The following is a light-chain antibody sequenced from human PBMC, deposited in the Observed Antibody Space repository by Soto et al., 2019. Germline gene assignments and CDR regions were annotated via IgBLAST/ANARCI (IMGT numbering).Light chain of an antibody. CDR2: AAS. V-gene: IGKV1-9*01. CDR3: QQLNSYPFT. J-gene: IGKJ5*01. Sequence: DIQLTQSPPFLSASVGDRVTITCRASQGISSYLAWYQQKPGKAPKLLIFAASTLQSGVPLRFSGSGSGTEFSLTISSLQPKDFATYYCQQLNSYPFTFGQGTRLEIK. CDR1: QGISSY.